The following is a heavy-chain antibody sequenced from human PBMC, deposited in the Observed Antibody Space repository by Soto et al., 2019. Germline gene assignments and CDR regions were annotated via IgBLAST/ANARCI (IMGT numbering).Heavy chain of an antibody. V-gene: IGHV4-39*01. CDR2: VYYSGNT. J-gene: IGHJ4*02. CDR1: GGSLSSVTHY. D-gene: IGHD2-15*01. Sequence: KLQESGPGLVKPSGTLSLTCNVSGGSLSSVTHYWGWIRQPPGKGLEWLGSVYYSGNTYYNPSLKSRVIISVDTSKNEFSLRLSSVTAADTAVYYCASQRLGYCSGGTNYGTGEDNWGQGMLVTVSS. CDR3: ASQRLGYCSGGTNYGTGEDN.